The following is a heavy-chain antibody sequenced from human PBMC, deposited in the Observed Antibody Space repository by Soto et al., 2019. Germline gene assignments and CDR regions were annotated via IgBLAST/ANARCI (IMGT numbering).Heavy chain of an antibody. CDR2: IYYSGST. J-gene: IGHJ4*02. Sequence: SETLSLTCTVSGGSISSSSYYWGWIRQPPGKGLEWIGSIYYSGSTYYNPSLKSRVTISVDTSKNQFSLKLSSVTAADTAVYYCARRTRYYDILTDYYSFDYWGQGTLVTVSS. V-gene: IGHV4-39*01. D-gene: IGHD3-9*01. CDR1: GGSISSSSYY. CDR3: ARRTRYYDILTDYYSFDY.